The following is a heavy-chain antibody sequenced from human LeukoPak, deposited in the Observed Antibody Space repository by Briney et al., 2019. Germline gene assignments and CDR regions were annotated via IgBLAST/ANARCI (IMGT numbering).Heavy chain of an antibody. Sequence: PGGSLRLSCAASGFTFSSYAMHWVRQAPGKGLEYVSAISSNGGSTYYANSVKGRFTISRDNSKNTLYLQMGSLRAEDMAVYYCARETYGIAAAYWGQGTLVTVSP. V-gene: IGHV3-64*01. CDR1: GFTFSSYA. D-gene: IGHD6-13*01. CDR2: ISSNGGST. CDR3: ARETYGIAAAY. J-gene: IGHJ4*02.